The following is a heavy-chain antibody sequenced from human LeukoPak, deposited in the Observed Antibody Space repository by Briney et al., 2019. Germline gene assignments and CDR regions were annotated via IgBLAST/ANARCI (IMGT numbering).Heavy chain of an antibody. D-gene: IGHD3-22*01. CDR3: AKSPKSSGYDYYYYYGMDV. J-gene: IGHJ6*02. V-gene: IGHV3-23*01. CDR2: ISGSGGST. CDR1: GFXFSSYA. Sequence: PGGSLRLSCAASGFXFSSYAISWVRQAPGKGLEWVSAISGSGGSTYYADSVKGRFTISRDNSKNTLYLQMNSLRAEDTAVYYCAKSPKSSGYDYYYYYGMDVWGQGTTVTVSS.